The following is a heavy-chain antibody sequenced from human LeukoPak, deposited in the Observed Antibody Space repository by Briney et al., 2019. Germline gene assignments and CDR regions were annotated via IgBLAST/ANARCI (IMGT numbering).Heavy chain of an antibody. J-gene: IGHJ5*02. CDR3: ARLRDSSGYQSNWFDP. V-gene: IGHV1-46*01. CDR1: GYTFTSYY. CDR2: INPSGGST. D-gene: IGHD3-22*01. Sequence: ASVKVSCKASGYTFTSYYMHWVRQAPGRGLEWMGMINPSGGSTSYAQKFQGRVTMTRDTSTSTVYMELSSLRSEDTAVYYCARLRDSSGYQSNWFDPWGQGTLVTVSS.